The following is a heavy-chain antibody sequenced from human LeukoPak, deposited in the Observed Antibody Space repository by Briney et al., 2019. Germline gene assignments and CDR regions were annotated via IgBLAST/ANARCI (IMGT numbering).Heavy chain of an antibody. Sequence: GGSLRLSCAASGFTFSSYWMSWVRQAPGKGLEWVANIKQDGSEKYYVDSVKGRFTISRDSAKNSLYLQMNSLRAEDTAVYYCASSRWASVAHNYWGQGTLVTVSS. CDR2: IKQDGSEK. V-gene: IGHV3-7*01. J-gene: IGHJ4*02. CDR1: GFTFSSYW. D-gene: IGHD6-19*01. CDR3: ASSRWASVAHNY.